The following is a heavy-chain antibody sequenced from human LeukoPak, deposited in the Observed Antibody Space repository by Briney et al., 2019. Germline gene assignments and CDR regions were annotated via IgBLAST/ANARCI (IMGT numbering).Heavy chain of an antibody. V-gene: IGHV4-59*01. CDR2: IYYSGST. D-gene: IGHD4-23*01. CDR3: ARASRSPVSVDL. CDR1: GDSISSYY. Sequence: SETLSLTCTVSGDSISSYYWSWLRQPPGKGLEWIGYIYYSGSTNYNPSLKSRVTISVDTSKNQFSLKLSSVTAADTAVYYCARASRSPVSVDLWGQGTMVTVSS. J-gene: IGHJ3*01.